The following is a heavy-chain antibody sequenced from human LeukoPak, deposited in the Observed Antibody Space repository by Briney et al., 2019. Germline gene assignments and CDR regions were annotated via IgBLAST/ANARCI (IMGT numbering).Heavy chain of an antibody. Sequence: AGGSLRLSCAASGFTVSSNEMSWVRQAPGKGLEWVSSISGGSTYYADSRKGRFTISRDNSKNTLYLQMNSLRAEDTAVYYCAKYYDSSGYYYGVGFDYWGQGTLVTVSS. D-gene: IGHD3-22*01. V-gene: IGHV3-38-3*01. CDR2: ISGGST. J-gene: IGHJ4*02. CDR1: GFTVSSNE. CDR3: AKYYDSSGYYYGVGFDY.